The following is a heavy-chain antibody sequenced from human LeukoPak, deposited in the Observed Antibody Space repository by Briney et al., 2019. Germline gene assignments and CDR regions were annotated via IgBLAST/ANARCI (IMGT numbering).Heavy chain of an antibody. CDR1: GFTFSSYW. V-gene: IGHV3-7*01. CDR3: AREGVAGTYYYYMDV. CDR2: IKQDGSEK. Sequence: GGSLRLSCAASGFTFSSYWMSWVRQAPGKGLEWVANIKQDGSEKYYVDSVKGRFTISRDNAKNSLYLQMNSLRAEDTAVYYCAREGVAGTYYYYMDVWGKGTTVTISS. D-gene: IGHD6-19*01. J-gene: IGHJ6*03.